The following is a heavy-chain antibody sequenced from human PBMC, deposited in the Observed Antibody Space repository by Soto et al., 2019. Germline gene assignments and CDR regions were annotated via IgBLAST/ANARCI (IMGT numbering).Heavy chain of an antibody. CDR2: ISGGGDTT. CDR1: GFTFNNYA. V-gene: IGHV3-23*01. CDR3: XXXXGGXXXXXPRVDF. Sequence: EVQLLESGGGLVQPGGSLRLSCAASGFTFNNYAMTWVRQAPGKGLEWVSAISGGGDTTSYADSVKGRFTVSRDGSKNTLYLQMSSLRAEDAALYXCXXXXGGXXXXXPRVDFWXQGTLVTVSS. J-gene: IGHJ4*02.